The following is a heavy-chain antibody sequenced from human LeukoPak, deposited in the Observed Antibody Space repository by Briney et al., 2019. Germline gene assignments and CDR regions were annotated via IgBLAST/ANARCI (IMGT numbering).Heavy chain of an antibody. D-gene: IGHD3-3*01. CDR1: GGSISSGSYY. Sequence: TLSLTCTVSGGSISSGSYYWRWIRQPAGTGLEWIGRIYTSGSTNYNPSLKSRVTISVDTSKNQFSLKLSFVTAADTAVYYCARLEYYFDYWGQGTLVTVSS. J-gene: IGHJ4*02. V-gene: IGHV4-61*02. CDR3: ARLEYYFDY. CDR2: IYTSGST.